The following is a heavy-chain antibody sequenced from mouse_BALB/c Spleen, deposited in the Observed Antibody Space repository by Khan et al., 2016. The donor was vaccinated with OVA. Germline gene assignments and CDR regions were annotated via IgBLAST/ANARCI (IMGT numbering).Heavy chain of an antibody. Sequence: VQLQQSGTVLARPGASVKMSSKASGYSFTDYLIHWVKQRPGQGLEWIGDIFPGNSDTTYNQKFRDKAKLTVDTSTSAAYMELSSLTNEDSAVYYCTRGGYSSFAYWGQGTLVTVSA. D-gene: IGHD1-3*01. V-gene: IGHV1-5*01. CDR1: GYSFTDYL. J-gene: IGHJ3*01. CDR3: TRGGYSSFAY. CDR2: IFPGNSDT.